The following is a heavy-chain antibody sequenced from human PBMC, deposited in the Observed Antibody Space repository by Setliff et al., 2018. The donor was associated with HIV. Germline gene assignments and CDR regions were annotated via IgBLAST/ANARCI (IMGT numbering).Heavy chain of an antibody. J-gene: IGHJ4*02. CDR2: INHSGST. V-gene: IGHV4-34*01. Sequence: SETLSLTCAVYGGSFNGYSWTWIRQPPGKGLEWIGGINHSGSTNYNPSLKSRVTISVDTSKKQFSLKLNSVTAADTAVYYCAGFSGGSFDSWGQGTLVTVSS. CDR3: AGFSGGSFDS. D-gene: IGHD2-15*01. CDR1: GGSFNGYS.